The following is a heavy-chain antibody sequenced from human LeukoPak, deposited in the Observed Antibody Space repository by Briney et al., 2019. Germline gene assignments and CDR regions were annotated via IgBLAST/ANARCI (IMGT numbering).Heavy chain of an antibody. CDR2: IYYSGLT. D-gene: IGHD6-13*01. V-gene: IGHV4-59*01. CDR1: GGSISIYY. Sequence: SETLSLTCTVSGGSISIYYWSWIRQPPGKGLEWIGYIYYSGLTHYNPSLKSRVTISIDTSKNHFSLQLSSVTGAGPAGYYWGSSHLYSSRWYLSGRFDFWGQGTLVTVSS. CDR3: GSSHLYSSRWYLSGRFDF. J-gene: IGHJ4*02.